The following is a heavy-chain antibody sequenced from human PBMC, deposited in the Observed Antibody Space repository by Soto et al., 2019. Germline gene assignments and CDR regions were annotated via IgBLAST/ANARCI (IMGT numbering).Heavy chain of an antibody. CDR1: GYTFTGYY. CDR3: ARDLGGDSSYYMDV. J-gene: IGHJ6*03. V-gene: IGHV1-2*04. CDR2: INPNSGGT. Sequence: ASVKVSCKASGYTFTGYYMHWVRQAPGQGLEWMGWINPNSGGTNYAQKFQGWVTMTRDTSISTAYMELSRLRSDDTAVYYCARDLGGDSSYYMDVWGKGTTVTVSS. D-gene: IGHD4-17*01.